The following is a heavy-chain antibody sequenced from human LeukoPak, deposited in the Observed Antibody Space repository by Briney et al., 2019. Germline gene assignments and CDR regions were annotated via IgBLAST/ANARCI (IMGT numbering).Heavy chain of an antibody. CDR2: ISSSGSTI. D-gene: IGHD3-22*01. J-gene: IGHJ4*02. CDR1: GFTFSDYY. Sequence: GGSLTLSCAASGFTFSDYYMSWIRQAPGKGLEWVSYISSSGSTIYYADSVKGRFTISRDNPKNSLYLQMNSLRAEDTAVYYCARRLDDYYDSSGYYFDYWGQGTLVTVSS. V-gene: IGHV3-11*01. CDR3: ARRLDDYYDSSGYYFDY.